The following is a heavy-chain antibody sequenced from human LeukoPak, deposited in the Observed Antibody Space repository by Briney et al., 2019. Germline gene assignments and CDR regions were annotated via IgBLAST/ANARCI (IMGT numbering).Heavy chain of an antibody. V-gene: IGHV3-7*01. CDR1: GFTFSSYW. J-gene: IGHJ4*02. CDR3: ARGDFWSGFYTLYYFDS. CDR2: IKQDGRNQ. Sequence: PGGSLRLSCAASGFTFSSYWMSWVRQAPGKGLEWVANIKQDGRNQYYMDSVKGRFAISRDNTKNSLYLQMNSLRVEDTAVYYCARGDFWSGFYTLYYFDSWGQGTLVTVSS. D-gene: IGHD3-3*01.